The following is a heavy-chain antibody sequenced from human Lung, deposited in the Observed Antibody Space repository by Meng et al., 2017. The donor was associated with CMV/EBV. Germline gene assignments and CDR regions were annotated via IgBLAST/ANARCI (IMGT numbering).Heavy chain of an antibody. D-gene: IGHD2-2*01. CDR1: GGTFSSYA. Sequence: KISCKASGGTFSSYAISWVRQAPGQGLEWMGGIIPILGIADYAQKFPGRVTITADKSTGTAYMELSSLRSEDTAVYYCARGACSSTSCYHYYYYGMDVWGQGTTVTVSS. J-gene: IGHJ6*02. CDR3: ARGACSSTSCYHYYYYGMDV. V-gene: IGHV1-69*10. CDR2: IIPILGIA.